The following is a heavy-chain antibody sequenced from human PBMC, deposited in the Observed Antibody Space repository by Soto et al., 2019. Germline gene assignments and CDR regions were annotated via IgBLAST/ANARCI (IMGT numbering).Heavy chain of an antibody. CDR2: IYSSENT. V-gene: IGHV4-39*01. D-gene: IGHD2-2*01. CDR1: GGSVSSNSYS. Sequence: SETLSLTCTVSGGSVSSNSYSWGWIRQSPGKGLEWIGTIYSSENTYYNPSLLGRVTISVDTSKNEFSLRLSSVTAADTAVYYCARLNRYCVSTNCHGYYGMDVWGQGTTVTVSS. J-gene: IGHJ6*02. CDR3: ARLNRYCVSTNCHGYYGMDV.